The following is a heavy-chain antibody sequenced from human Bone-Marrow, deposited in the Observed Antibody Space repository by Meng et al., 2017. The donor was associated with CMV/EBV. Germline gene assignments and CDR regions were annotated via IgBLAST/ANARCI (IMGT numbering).Heavy chain of an antibody. Sequence: SLKISCAASGFTFDDYAMHWVRQAPGKGLEWVSGISWNSGSIGYADSVKGRFTISRDNAKNSLYLQMNSLRAEDTAVYYCARDGYGYWGQGTLVTVSS. V-gene: IGHV3-9*01. J-gene: IGHJ4*02. CDR3: ARDGYGY. D-gene: IGHD2-15*01. CDR2: ISWNSGSI. CDR1: GFTFDDYA.